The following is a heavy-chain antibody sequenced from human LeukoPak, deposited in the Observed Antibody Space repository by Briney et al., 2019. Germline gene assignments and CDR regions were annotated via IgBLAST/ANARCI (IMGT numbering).Heavy chain of an antibody. CDR1: GFTFSSYE. V-gene: IGHV3-48*02. D-gene: IGHD3-22*01. J-gene: IGHJ4*02. CDR3: ARDYYDSSGSNGY. Sequence: GSLRLSCEASGFTFSSYEMNGVRQAPGKGLEWVSYISGSCSTIYYADSVKVRFTISRDNAKNSLYLQMNSLRNEDTAVYYCARDYYDSSGSNGYWGQGTMVTVSS. CDR2: ISGSCSTI.